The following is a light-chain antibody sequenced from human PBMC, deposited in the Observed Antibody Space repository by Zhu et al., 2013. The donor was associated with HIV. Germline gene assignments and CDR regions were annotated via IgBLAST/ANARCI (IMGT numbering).Light chain of an antibody. CDR1: QSVSTH. CDR3: QQYYTNPRT. J-gene: IGKJ2*01. CDR2: DVS. Sequence: EIVMTQSPATLSVSPGERVILSCRASQSVSTHLAWYQHKAGQAPRLLIYDVSTRANGIPGRFSGSGSGTEFALTISSLQSEDLAIYYCQQYYTNPRTFGQGTKLEIK. V-gene: IGKV3-15*01.